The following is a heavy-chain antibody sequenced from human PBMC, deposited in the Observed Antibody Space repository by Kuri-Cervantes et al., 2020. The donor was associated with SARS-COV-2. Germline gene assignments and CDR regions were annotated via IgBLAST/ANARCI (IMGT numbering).Heavy chain of an antibody. CDR3: ARDLNGQLWSTGLGY. D-gene: IGHD5-18*01. Sequence: GSLRLSCTVSGGSISDHYWSWIRQSLGKGLEWIGYIYDSGTTNYNPSLKSRVTVSVDKSKNHFSLRLSSVTAADTAVYYCARDLNGQLWSTGLGYWGQGTLVTVSS. CDR1: GGSISDHY. V-gene: IGHV4-59*11. J-gene: IGHJ4*02. CDR2: IYDSGTT.